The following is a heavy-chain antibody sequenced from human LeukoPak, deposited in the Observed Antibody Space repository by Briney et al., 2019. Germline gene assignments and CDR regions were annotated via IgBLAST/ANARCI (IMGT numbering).Heavy chain of an antibody. CDR1: GFTFGDYA. Sequence: GGSLRLSCTASGFTFGDYAMSWVRQAPGKGLEWVTFIRNDGSDKYYAVSVKGRFTISRDNSKNTLYLQMNSLRAEDTALYYCAKDRGFGQFLWGNDYWGQGTLVTVSS. CDR2: IRNDGSDK. D-gene: IGHD3-10*01. CDR3: AKDRGFGQFLWGNDY. V-gene: IGHV3-30*02. J-gene: IGHJ4*02.